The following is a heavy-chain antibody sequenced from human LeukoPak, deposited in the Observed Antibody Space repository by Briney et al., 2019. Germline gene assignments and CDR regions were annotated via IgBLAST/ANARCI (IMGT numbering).Heavy chain of an antibody. D-gene: IGHD3-10*01. CDR3: ATCQWFGELLPLGY. CDR2: IIPIFGTA. J-gene: IGHJ4*02. CDR1: GGTFSSYA. Sequence: SVKVSCKASGGTFSSYAISWVRQAPGQGLKWMGGIIPIFGTANYAQKFQGRVTITADESTSTAYMELSSLRSEDTAVYYCATCQWFGELLPLGYWGQGTLVTVSS. V-gene: IGHV1-69*01.